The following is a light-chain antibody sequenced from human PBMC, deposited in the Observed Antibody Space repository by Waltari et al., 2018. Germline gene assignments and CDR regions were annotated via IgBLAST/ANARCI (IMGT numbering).Light chain of an antibody. V-gene: IGKV3-15*01. CDR1: QSISDN. J-gene: IGKJ5*01. CDR3: QQYNRWPPIT. Sequence: VMTQSPATLSVSPGERATLSCRASQSISDNLARYQQKRGQAPRLLIYGASTRANGIPARFTGSGSGTDFTLTISSLQSEDSAVYYCQQYNRWPPITFGQGTRLEI. CDR2: GAS.